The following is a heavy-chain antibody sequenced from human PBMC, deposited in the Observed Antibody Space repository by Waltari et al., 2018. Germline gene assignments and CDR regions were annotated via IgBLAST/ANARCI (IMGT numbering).Heavy chain of an antibody. Sequence: QVQLEETGGGLGKPGASLRLSCAVSGLSFSDDYMTWIRQAPGKGVGWYAYISNRDNIENHADSVKSRFTISRDNAKNSVFLQRKGLRVEDTAVYYCARAREHSYDFWNGYSFYFDHWGQGALVTVSS. D-gene: IGHD3-3*01. J-gene: IGHJ4*02. CDR2: ISNRDNIE. V-gene: IGHV3-11*01. CDR1: GLSFSDDY. CDR3: ARAREHSYDFWNGYSFYFDH.